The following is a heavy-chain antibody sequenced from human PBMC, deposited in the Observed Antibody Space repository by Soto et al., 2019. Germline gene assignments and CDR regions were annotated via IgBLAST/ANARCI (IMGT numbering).Heavy chain of an antibody. J-gene: IGHJ3*02. Sequence: QVQLVQSGAEGKKPGASVKVSCKASGYTFTGNYMHWVRQAPGQGLEWMGWINPNSGGTNYAQKFQGRVTVTRDTSISTAYMELSRLRSADTAVYYCARDGDSSSPFDIWGQGTMVTVSS. V-gene: IGHV1-2*02. CDR3: ARDGDSSSPFDI. D-gene: IGHD6-6*01. CDR1: GYTFTGNY. CDR2: INPNSGGT.